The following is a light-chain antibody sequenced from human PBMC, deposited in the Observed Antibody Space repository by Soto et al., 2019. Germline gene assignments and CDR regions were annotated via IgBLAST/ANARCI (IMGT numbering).Light chain of an antibody. J-gene: IGKJ4*01. CDR2: AAS. CDR1: QGISSF. Sequence: IQLTQTPSSLSASVGDRVTITCRASQGISSFLAWYQQKPGKAPKLLIYAASSLQSGVPSRFSGSGFGTDFTLTITSLQPEDFATYYCQQVASYPSTFGGGTKVEMK. CDR3: QQVASYPST. V-gene: IGKV1-9*01.